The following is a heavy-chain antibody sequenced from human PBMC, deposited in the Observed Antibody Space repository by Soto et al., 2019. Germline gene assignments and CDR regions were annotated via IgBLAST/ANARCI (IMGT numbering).Heavy chain of an antibody. J-gene: IGHJ4*02. V-gene: IGHV4-31*03. CDR2: IYYSGST. Sequence: QVQLQESGPGLVKPSQTLSLTCTVSGGSISSGGYYWSWIRQHPGKGLEWIGYIYYSGSTYYNPYLTSRVTISVDTSKNQFSLKLSSVTAADTAVYYFARGPRGIVATINWGQGTLVTVSS. D-gene: IGHD5-12*01. CDR3: ARGPRGIVATIN. CDR1: GGSISSGGYY.